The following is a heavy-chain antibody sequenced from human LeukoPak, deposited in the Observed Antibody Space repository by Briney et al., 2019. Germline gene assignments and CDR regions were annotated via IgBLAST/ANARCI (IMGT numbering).Heavy chain of an antibody. D-gene: IGHD2-2*02. Sequence: GGSLRLSCATSGFSFTIHDMNWVRQARGEGREWVSTILGRGIGGTYYADSVKGRFTMSRDDSKNTLFLQMNSLRAEETAVYYCARDLPTTAIYWGQGTLVTVSS. CDR2: ILGRGIGGT. CDR3: ARDLPTTAIY. J-gene: IGHJ4*02. CDR1: GFSFTIHD. V-gene: IGHV3-23*01.